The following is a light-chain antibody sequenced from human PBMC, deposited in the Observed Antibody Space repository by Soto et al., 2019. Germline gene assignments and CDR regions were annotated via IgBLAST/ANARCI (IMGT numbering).Light chain of an antibody. CDR3: QQYGTSRA. J-gene: IGKJ1*01. Sequence: EIVLTQSPGTLSLSPGEKATLSCRASQCVSSSYLAWYQQKPGQAPRLLIYSASSRANGIPDRFSGSGCGTDFTLTISRREPEDFAVYYCQQYGTSRAFGQGTKVEIK. CDR1: QCVSSSY. V-gene: IGKV3-20*01. CDR2: SAS.